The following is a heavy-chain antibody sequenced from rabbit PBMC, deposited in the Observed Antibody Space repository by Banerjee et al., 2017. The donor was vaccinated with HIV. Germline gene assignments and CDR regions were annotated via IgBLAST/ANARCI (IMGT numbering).Heavy chain of an antibody. CDR3: VRVGYTYGYAGYAGSNL. CDR2: IDPVFGST. D-gene: IGHD6-1*01. CDR1: GFDFSSYG. J-gene: IGHJ4*01. Sequence: QLVESGGGLVTLGGSLKLSCKASGFDFSSYGVSWVRQAPGKGLEWIGYIDPVFGSTYYASWVNGRFTISSHNAQNTLYLQLNSLTAADTATYFCVRVGYTYGYAGYAGSNLWGPGTLVTVS. V-gene: IGHV1S7*01.